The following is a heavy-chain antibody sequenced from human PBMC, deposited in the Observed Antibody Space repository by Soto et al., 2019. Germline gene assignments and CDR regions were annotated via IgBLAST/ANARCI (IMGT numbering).Heavy chain of an antibody. CDR3: AKAQYDTGYFDY. Sequence: GSLRLSCAASGFIFSRYGMHWVRQAPGKGLEWVAVLSFDGSNQYYADSVKGRFTISRDNSKNTLYLQMNSLRAEDTAVYYCAKAQYDTGYFDYWGQGTLVTVSS. CDR1: GFIFSRYG. V-gene: IGHV3-30*18. CDR2: LSFDGSNQ. J-gene: IGHJ4*02. D-gene: IGHD3-22*01.